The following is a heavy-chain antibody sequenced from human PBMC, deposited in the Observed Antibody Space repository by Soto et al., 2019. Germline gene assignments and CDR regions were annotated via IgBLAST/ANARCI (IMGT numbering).Heavy chain of an antibody. J-gene: IGHJ6*02. D-gene: IGHD2-21*01. Sequence: SVKVSCKACGGNFSSYDSSRGRQAPGQGREGMGGSIPICGTSNYAQKFQRRVTITADESTSTGYMELSSLRSEDTDMYYCASVVLVADTIYYYYGMDVWGQGTTVTVSS. V-gene: IGHV1-69*13. CDR1: GGNFSSYD. CDR3: ASVVLVADTIYYYYGMDV. CDR2: SIPICGTS.